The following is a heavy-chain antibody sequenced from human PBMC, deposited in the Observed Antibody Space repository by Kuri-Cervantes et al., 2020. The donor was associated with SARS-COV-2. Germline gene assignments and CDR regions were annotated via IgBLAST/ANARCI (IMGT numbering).Heavy chain of an antibody. CDR1: GYTFTGYY. CDR2: INPNSGGT. J-gene: IGHJ3*02. Sequence: ASVKVSCKASGYTFTGYYMHWVRQAPGLGLEWMGWINPNSGGTNYAQKFQGWVTMTRDTSISTAYMELSRLRSDDTAVYYCARARLGGAFDIWGQGTMVTVSS. CDR3: ARARLGGAFDI. V-gene: IGHV1-2*04. D-gene: IGHD7-27*01.